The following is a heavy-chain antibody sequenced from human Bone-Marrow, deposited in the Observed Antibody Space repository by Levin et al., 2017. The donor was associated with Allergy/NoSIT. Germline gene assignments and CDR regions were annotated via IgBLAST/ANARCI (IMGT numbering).Heavy chain of an antibody. CDR1: GFTFSNAR. CDR2: IKSEPDGGTT. V-gene: IGHV3-15*01. D-gene: IGHD3-3*01. J-gene: IGHJ6*03. CDR3: TAGIPTFWSGYYTGYYYYMDV. Sequence: PSETLSLTCAASGFTFSNARMSWVRQAPGKGLEWVGRIKSEPDGGTTDYAAPAKGRFTISRDDSKDMLYLQLNSLKTEDAAMYYCTAGIPTFWSGYYTGYYYYMDVWGKGTTVTVAS.